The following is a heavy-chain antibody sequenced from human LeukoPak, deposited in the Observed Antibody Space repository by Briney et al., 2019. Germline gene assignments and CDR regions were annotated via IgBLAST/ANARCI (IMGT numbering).Heavy chain of an antibody. CDR3: AREAY. V-gene: IGHV3-74*01. Sequence: TGGSLRLSCAASGFTFSKYWMLWVRQAPGKGLESVSRINTDGTVTTYADSVKGRFTISRDNAKNSLFLQMNSLRAEDTAVYYCAREAYWGQGTLVTVSS. CDR1: GFTFSKYW. J-gene: IGHJ4*02. CDR2: INTDGTVT.